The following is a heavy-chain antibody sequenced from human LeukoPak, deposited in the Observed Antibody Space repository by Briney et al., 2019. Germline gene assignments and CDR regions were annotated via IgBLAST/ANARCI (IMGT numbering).Heavy chain of an antibody. CDR2: IYYSGST. V-gene: IGHV4-59*07. CDR1: GRSISSYY. D-gene: IGHD6-19*01. CDR3: ARARRAVAGQRHFDY. J-gene: IGHJ4*02. Sequence: PSDTLSLTCTVSGRSISSYYWSWLRQPPGKALEWIGYIYYSGSTNYNPSLKSQVTISVDTSKNQLSLKLSSVTAADTAVYYCARARRAVAGQRHFDYWGQGTLVTVSS.